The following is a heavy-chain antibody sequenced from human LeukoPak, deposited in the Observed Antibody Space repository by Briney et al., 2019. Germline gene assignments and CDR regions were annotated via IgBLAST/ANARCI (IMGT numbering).Heavy chain of an antibody. CDR2: ISYDGSNK. CDR3: AKSSDYGDYYGYFDY. D-gene: IGHD4-17*01. CDR1: GFTFSSYG. V-gene: IGHV3-30*18. Sequence: GGSLRLSCAASGFTFSSYGMHWARQAPGKGLEWVAVISYDGSNKYYADSVKGRFTISRDNSKNTLYLQMNSLRAEDTAVYYCAKSSDYGDYYGYFDYWGQGTLVTVSS. J-gene: IGHJ4*02.